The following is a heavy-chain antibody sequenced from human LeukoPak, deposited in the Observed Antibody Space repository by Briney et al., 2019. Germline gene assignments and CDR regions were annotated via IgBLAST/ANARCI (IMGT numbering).Heavy chain of an antibody. CDR3: ARARGQAAAGPYTYYYMDV. CDR2: IRYDRSNK. CDR1: GFTCCSYN. Sequence: GGSLRLSCAASGFTCCSYNMNWHPNAPGKGLKGWTFIRYDRSNKYYADSVKGRFTISRDNSKNTLYLQMISLRAEDTAVYFCARARGQAAAGPYTYYYMDVWGKGTTVTVSS. D-gene: IGHD6-13*01. J-gene: IGHJ6*03. V-gene: IGHV3-30*02.